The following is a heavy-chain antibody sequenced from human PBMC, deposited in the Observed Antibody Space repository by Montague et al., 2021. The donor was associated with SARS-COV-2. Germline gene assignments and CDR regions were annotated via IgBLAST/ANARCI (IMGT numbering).Heavy chain of an antibody. CDR1: GGSISSSSYY. CDR3: AADYGERDWFDP. Sequence: SETLSLTCTVSGGSISSSSYYWGWIRQPPGKGLEWIGSIYYSGSTYYNPSLKSRVTISVDTSKNQFSLKLRSVTAADTAVYYCAADYGERDWFDPWGQGTLVTVSS. D-gene: IGHD4-17*01. J-gene: IGHJ5*02. CDR2: IYYSGST. V-gene: IGHV4-39*01.